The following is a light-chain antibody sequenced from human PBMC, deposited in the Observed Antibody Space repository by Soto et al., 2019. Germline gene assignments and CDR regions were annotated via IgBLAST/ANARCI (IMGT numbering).Light chain of an antibody. Sequence: DIQMTQTPSSLSASVGDRVTITCRASQSISSYLNWYQQKPGKAPKLLIYAASSLQSGVPSRFSGSGSGTDFTLTISSLQPEDFATYYCQQSYSTPITFGQGTLPEVK. CDR3: QQSYSTPIT. J-gene: IGKJ5*01. CDR2: AAS. CDR1: QSISSY. V-gene: IGKV1-39*01.